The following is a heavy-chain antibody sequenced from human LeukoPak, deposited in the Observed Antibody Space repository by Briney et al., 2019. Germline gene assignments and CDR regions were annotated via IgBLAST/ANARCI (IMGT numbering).Heavy chain of an antibody. CDR1: GTYSLNELS. CDR2: FDPEDGET. J-gene: IGHJ4*02. Sequence: ASVKVSCKVSGTYSLNELSMHWVRQTPGKGLELMGGFDPEDGETIYAQSFKGRVTVTEDTSTDTVYMDLSSLRSEDTAVHYCATLLGETYFFDFWGQGTLVTVSS. V-gene: IGHV1-24*01. CDR3: ATLLGETYFFDF. D-gene: IGHD1-26*01.